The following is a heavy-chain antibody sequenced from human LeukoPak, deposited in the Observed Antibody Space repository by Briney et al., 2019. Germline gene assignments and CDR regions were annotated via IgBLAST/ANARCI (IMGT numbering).Heavy chain of an antibody. CDR1: GYTFTSYG. CDR3: ARNPPFAQRASMWFDP. Sequence: GASVKISCKASGYTFTSYGISWVRQAPGQGLEWMGWISAYNGNTNYAQKLQGRVTMTTDTSTSTAYMELRSLRSDDTAVYYCARNPPFAQRASMWFDPWGQGTLVTVSS. D-gene: IGHD2-8*01. J-gene: IGHJ5*02. V-gene: IGHV1-18*01. CDR2: ISAYNGNT.